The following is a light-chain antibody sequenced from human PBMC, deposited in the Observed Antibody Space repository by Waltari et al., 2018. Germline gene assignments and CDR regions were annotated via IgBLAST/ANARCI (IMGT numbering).Light chain of an antibody. CDR3: QQFDTYPWT. J-gene: IGKJ1*01. V-gene: IGKV1-5*03. CDR2: KAS. Sequence: DIQLTQSPSTLSASVGDRVTIPCRASQAIGTWLAWYQQKPGKAPTLLVYKASRLQSGVPSRFSGRGSGTEFTLTITSLQPEDFATFYCQQFDTYPWTFGQGTKVDIK. CDR1: QAIGTW.